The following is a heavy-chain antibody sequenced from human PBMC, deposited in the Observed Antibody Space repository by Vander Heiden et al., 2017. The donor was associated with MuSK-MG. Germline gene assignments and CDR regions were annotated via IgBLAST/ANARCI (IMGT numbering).Heavy chain of an antibody. V-gene: IGHV4-39*01. CDR2: LSHGGST. D-gene: IGHD3-3*01. CDR3: ATYYDFWSGYQRTWFDP. CDR1: GASISSNSYY. J-gene: IGHJ5*02. Sequence: QLQLQESGPGLVKPSETLSLTCPVSGASISSNSYYWGWIRQPPGKGLEWIGTLSHGGSTYYNQSLKSRVTVSVDTSKNQFSLNLNSVTAADTAVYYCATYYDFWSGYQRTWFDPWGQGTLVTVSS.